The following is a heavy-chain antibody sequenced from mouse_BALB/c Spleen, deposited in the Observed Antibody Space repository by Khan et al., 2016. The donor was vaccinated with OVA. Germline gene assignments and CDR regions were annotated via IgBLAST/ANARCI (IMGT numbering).Heavy chain of an antibody. J-gene: IGHJ4*01. CDR3: ARGNYYGYAMDY. V-gene: IGHV3-2*02. CDR1: GYSITSNYA. CDR2: ISYSGTT. Sequence: EVELVESGPGLVKPSQSLSLTCTVTGYSITSNYAWNWIRQFPGNKLEWMGYISYSGTTSYNPSLKSRISITRDTSKNQLFLQLNSVTTEDTATYYCARGNYYGYAMDYWGQGTSVTVSS. D-gene: IGHD1-1*01.